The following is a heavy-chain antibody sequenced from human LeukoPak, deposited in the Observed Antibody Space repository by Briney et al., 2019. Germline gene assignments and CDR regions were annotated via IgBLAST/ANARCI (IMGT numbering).Heavy chain of an antibody. Sequence: GASVKVSCKASGGTFSSYAISWVRQAPGQGLEWMGGIIPIFGTANYAQKFQGRVTITADESTSTAYMELSSLRSEDTAVYYCARNNVVPAAMAYYYYGMDVWGQGTTVTVSS. D-gene: IGHD2-2*01. J-gene: IGHJ6*02. V-gene: IGHV1-69*13. CDR3: ARNNVVPAAMAYYYYGMDV. CDR1: GGTFSSYA. CDR2: IIPIFGTA.